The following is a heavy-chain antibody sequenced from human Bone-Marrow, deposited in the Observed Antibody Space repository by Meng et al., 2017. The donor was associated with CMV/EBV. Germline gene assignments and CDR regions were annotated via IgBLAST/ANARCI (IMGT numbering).Heavy chain of an antibody. Sequence: VKVSCKASGGTFSSYAISWVRQAPGQGLEWMGGIIPIFGTANYAQKFQGRVTITTDESTSTAYMELSSLRSEDTAVYYCARDLLYGSIAAAGTYYYYGMDVWGQGTTVTVSS. V-gene: IGHV1-69*13. D-gene: IGHD6-13*01. CDR1: GGTFSSYA. J-gene: IGHJ6*02. CDR2: IIPIFGTA. CDR3: ARDLLYGSIAAAGTYYYYGMDV.